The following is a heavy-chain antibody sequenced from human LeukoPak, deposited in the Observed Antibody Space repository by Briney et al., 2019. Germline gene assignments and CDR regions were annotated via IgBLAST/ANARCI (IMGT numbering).Heavy chain of an antibody. CDR1: VDSISGGYQ. CDR3: ARDPRWLTPDCTSASCYENSFDP. Sequence: SGTLSLTCALSVDSISGGYQWAWIGQSPGKGLEWSGSSYHSGRAHYNPTLKSRVTISVETSKHQFSLTMYSVTAADTAVYYCARDPRWLTPDCTSASCYENSFDPWGQGTLVTVSS. CDR2: SYHSGRA. D-gene: IGHD2-2*01. J-gene: IGHJ5*02. V-gene: IGHV4-38-2*02.